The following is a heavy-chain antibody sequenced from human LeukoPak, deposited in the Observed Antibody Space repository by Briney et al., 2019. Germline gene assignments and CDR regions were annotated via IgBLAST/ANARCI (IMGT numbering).Heavy chain of an antibody. CDR2: ISAYNGNT. D-gene: IGHD4-23*01. V-gene: IGHV1-18*01. J-gene: IGHJ6*02. CDR3: AREDYGGNSAYYYYGMDV. CDR1: GYTLTSYG. Sequence: ASVKVSCKASGYTLTSYGISWVRQAPGQGLEWMGWISAYNGNTNYAQKLQGRVTMTTDTPTSTAYMELRSLRSDDTAVYYCAREDYGGNSAYYYYGMDVWGQGTTVTVSS.